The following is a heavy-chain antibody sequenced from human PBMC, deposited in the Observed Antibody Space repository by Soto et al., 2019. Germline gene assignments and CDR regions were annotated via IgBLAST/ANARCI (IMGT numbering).Heavy chain of an antibody. J-gene: IGHJ6*03. CDR3: ARDLRYCGGDCYPLGGDYYYYYMDV. CDR2: INPSGGST. D-gene: IGHD2-21*01. Sequence: ASVKVSCKASGYTFTSYYMHWVRQAPGQGLEWMGIINPSGGSTSYAQKFQGRVTMTRDTSTSTVYMELSSLRSEDTAVYYCARDLRYCGGDCYPLGGDYYYYYMDVWGKGTTVTVSS. V-gene: IGHV1-46*03. CDR1: GYTFTSYY.